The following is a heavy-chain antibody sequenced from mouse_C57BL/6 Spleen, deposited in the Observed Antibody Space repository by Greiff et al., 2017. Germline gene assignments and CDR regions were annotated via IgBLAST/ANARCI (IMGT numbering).Heavy chain of an antibody. CDR2: ISSGGSYT. CDR3: ARDYYGSSYEWYFDV. CDR1: GFTFSSYG. D-gene: IGHD1-1*01. J-gene: IGHJ1*03. V-gene: IGHV5-6*01. Sequence: EVQLQESGGDLVKPGGSLKLSCAASGFTFSSYGMSWVRQTPDKRLEWVATISSGGSYTYYPDSVKGRFTISRDNAKNTLYLQMSSLKSEDTAMYYCARDYYGSSYEWYFDVWGTGTTVTVSS.